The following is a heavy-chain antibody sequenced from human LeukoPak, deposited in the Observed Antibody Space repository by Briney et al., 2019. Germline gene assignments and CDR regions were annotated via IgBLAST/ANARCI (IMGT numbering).Heavy chain of an antibody. CDR3: ARDLSHFDVFDK. CDR2: INTKTGNP. V-gene: IGHV7-4-1*02. CDR1: GYTFNNYN. Sequence: ASVKVSCKASGYTFNNYNINWVRQAPGQGLEWMGWINTKTGNPTYAQDFTGRCVFSLDTPVSTAYLQINNLKAEDTAVYYCARDLSHFDVFDKWGLGTMVTVSS. J-gene: IGHJ3*02.